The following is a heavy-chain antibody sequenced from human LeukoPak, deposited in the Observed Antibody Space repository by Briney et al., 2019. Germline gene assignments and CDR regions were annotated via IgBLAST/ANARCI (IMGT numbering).Heavy chain of an antibody. CDR2: IYYSGST. J-gene: IGHJ6*03. Sequence: SETLSLTCTVSGGSISGYYWSWIRQPPGKGLEWIGYIYYSGSTNYNPSLKSRVTISVDTSKNQFSLKLSSVTAADTAVYYCARVASFYYYYMDVWAKGTTVTVSS. D-gene: IGHD2-15*01. CDR3: ARVASFYYYYMDV. V-gene: IGHV4-59*01. CDR1: GGSISGYY.